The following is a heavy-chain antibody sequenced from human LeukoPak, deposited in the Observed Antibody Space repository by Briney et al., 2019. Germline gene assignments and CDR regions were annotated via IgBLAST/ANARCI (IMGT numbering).Heavy chain of an antibody. Sequence: PGGSLRLSCTVSEFSFNNYAMNWIRQAPGPGLEWVAIIFSDGIRKYYADSVKGRFTISRDISRSTLYLEMNSLSAEDTAVYYCARASGPIKKNRFDQWGQGTLVTVSS. V-gene: IGHV3-30*04. CDR1: EFSFNNYA. CDR2: IFSDGIRK. J-gene: IGHJ4*02. CDR3: ARASGPIKKNRFDQ. D-gene: IGHD1-26*01.